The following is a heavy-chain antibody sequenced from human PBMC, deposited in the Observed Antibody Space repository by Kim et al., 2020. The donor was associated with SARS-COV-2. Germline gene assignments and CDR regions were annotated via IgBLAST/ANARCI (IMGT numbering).Heavy chain of an antibody. CDR1: GFTFSTYA. V-gene: IGHV3-64D*06. CDR3: VTRRCTARAWVAATIRGDSIDV. J-gene: IGHJ3*01. D-gene: IGHD5-12*01. CDR2: ISSEGGRT. Sequence: GGSLRLSCSASGFTFSTYAMHWVRQTPGKGLQFASGISSEGGRTYYADSVKGRFTISRDNSKNTVALQMSRLRPEDTAVYYCVTRRCTARAWVAATIRGDSIDVWGQGTVVTVSS.